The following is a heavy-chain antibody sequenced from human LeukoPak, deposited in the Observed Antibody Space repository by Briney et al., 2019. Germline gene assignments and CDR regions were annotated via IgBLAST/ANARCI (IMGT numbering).Heavy chain of an antibody. CDR1: GYTFTNYG. Sequence: ASVKVSCKASGYTFTNYGITWVRQAPGQGLEWMGWINTHNGKTNYTQRLQGRVTMTTDTSTSTAYMELRSLTSDDTALYYCARGPIAAAGDSWGQGTLVTVSS. J-gene: IGHJ4*02. D-gene: IGHD6-13*01. CDR3: ARGPIAAAGDS. V-gene: IGHV1-18*01. CDR2: INTHNGKT.